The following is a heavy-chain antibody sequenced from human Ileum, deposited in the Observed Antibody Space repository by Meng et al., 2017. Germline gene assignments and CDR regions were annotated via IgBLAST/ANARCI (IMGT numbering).Heavy chain of an antibody. D-gene: IGHD7-27*01. Sequence: VQQQGSGPGLVRPSETLSIMCTGSGGSVSSAAYQWGWIRQPPGKGLEWIGYAANSFDPSPNYNPSLKSRVTISLDTPKNQFSLKLTSVTAADTAVHYCARDYWGSLDYWGQGILVTVSS. V-gene: IGHV4-61*08. CDR1: GGSVSSAAYQ. CDR3: ARDYWGSLDY. J-gene: IGHJ4*02. CDR2: AANSFDPSP.